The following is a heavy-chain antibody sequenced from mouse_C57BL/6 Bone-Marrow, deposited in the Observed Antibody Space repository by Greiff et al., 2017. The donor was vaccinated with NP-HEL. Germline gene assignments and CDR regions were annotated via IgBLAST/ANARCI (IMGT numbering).Heavy chain of an antibody. CDR1: GFSLTSYA. CDR2: IWTGGGT. Sequence: VKLMESGPGLVAPSQSLSITCTVSGFSLTSYAISWVRQPPGKGLEWLGVIWTGGGTNYNSALKPRLSISKDNSKSQVFLKMNSLQTDDTARYYCARYYYGTPYYFDYWGQGTTLTVSS. CDR3: ARYYYGTPYYFDY. J-gene: IGHJ2*01. D-gene: IGHD1-1*01. V-gene: IGHV2-9-1*01.